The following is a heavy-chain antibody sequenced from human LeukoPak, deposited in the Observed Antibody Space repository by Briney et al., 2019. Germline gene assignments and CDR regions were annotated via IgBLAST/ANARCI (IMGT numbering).Heavy chain of an antibody. CDR2: IYYSGST. Sequence: SETLSLTCTVSGGSISSYYWSWIRQPPGKGLEWIGYIYYSGSTNYNPSLKSRVTISVDTSKNQFSLKLSSVTAADTAVYYCARGYYDILTGYYNWFGPWGQGTLVTVSS. D-gene: IGHD3-9*01. CDR1: GGSISSYY. V-gene: IGHV4-59*01. CDR3: ARGYYDILTGYYNWFGP. J-gene: IGHJ5*02.